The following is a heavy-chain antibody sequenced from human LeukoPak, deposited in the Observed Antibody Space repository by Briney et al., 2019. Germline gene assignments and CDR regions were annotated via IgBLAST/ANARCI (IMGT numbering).Heavy chain of an antibody. CDR2: INQSGRT. D-gene: IGHD3-16*01. CDR3: ARAHDYVPGSQTMGY. CDR1: GGSFSGYY. Sequence: SETLSLTCAVYGGSFSGYYWTWIRQPAGRGLEWIGEINQSGRTNYSLSLKSRVTISVDTSKNQFSLNLNSVTAADTAVYYCARAHDYVPGSQTMGYWGQGTLVTVSS. V-gene: IGHV4-34*01. J-gene: IGHJ4*02.